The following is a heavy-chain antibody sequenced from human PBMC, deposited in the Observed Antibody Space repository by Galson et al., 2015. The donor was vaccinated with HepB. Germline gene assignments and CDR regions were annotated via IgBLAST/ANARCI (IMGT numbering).Heavy chain of an antibody. D-gene: IGHD6-19*01. Sequence: SLRLSCAASGFIFSSYSMNWVRQAPGKGLEWVSSISSSSSYIYYADSVKGRFTISRDNAKNSLYLQMNSLRAEDTAVYYCATHSSGWYFYAFDIWGQGTMVTVSS. CDR1: GFIFSSYS. V-gene: IGHV3-21*01. CDR2: ISSSSSYI. J-gene: IGHJ3*02. CDR3: ATHSSGWYFYAFDI.